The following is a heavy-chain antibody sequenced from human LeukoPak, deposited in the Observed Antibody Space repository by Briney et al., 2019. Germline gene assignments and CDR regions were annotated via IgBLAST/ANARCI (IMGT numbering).Heavy chain of an antibody. Sequence: PGGSLRLSCAASGFTFSIYAMSSVRQAPGKGLEWVSAIRANGGMTYYPDSVKGRFAISRDNSKNTLYLQMSRLIIEDTSANYCAEVLYEDSSSPFDNWGQGTLVTVSS. J-gene: IGHJ4*02. V-gene: IGHV3-23*01. CDR3: AEVLYEDSSSPFDN. CDR1: GFTFSIYA. CDR2: IRANGGMT. D-gene: IGHD6-6*01.